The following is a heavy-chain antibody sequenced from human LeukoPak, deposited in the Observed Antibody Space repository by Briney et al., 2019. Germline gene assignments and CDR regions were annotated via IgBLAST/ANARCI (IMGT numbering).Heavy chain of an antibody. D-gene: IGHD5-24*01. Sequence: ASVKVSCKVSGYTLTELSMHWVRQAPGKGLEWMGGFDPEDGETIYAQRFQGRVTMTEDTSTDTAYMELSSLRSEDTAVYYCATDTLRWLQFWRAFDIWGQGTMVTVSS. CDR1: GYTLTELS. V-gene: IGHV1-24*01. J-gene: IGHJ3*02. CDR3: ATDTLRWLQFWRAFDI. CDR2: FDPEDGET.